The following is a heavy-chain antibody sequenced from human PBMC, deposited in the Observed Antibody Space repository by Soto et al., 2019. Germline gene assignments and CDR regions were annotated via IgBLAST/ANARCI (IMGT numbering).Heavy chain of an antibody. CDR1: GYTFTSYG. CDR3: ARPTKAFSSSWYFDY. V-gene: IGHV1-18*01. D-gene: IGHD6-13*01. J-gene: IGHJ4*02. Sequence: QVQLVQSGAEVKKPGASVKVSCKASGYTFTSYGIIWVRQAPGQGLEWMGWISVYNGNTYYAQKVQDRVTMTTDTSTRTAYTELRSLRSDDTAVYYRARPTKAFSSSWYFDYWGQGTLITVSS. CDR2: ISVYNGNT.